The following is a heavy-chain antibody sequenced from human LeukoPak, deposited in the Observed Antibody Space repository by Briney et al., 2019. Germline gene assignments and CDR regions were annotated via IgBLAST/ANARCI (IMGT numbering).Heavy chain of an antibody. Sequence: ASVRVSCKVSGYTLTELSMHWVRQAPGKGLEWMGGFDPEDGETIYAQKFQGRVTITADKSTSTAYMELSSLRSEDTAVYYCARAEGYSSSSLFDYWGQGTLVTVSS. D-gene: IGHD6-6*01. CDR1: GYTLTELS. V-gene: IGHV1-24*01. CDR3: ARAEGYSSSSLFDY. CDR2: FDPEDGET. J-gene: IGHJ4*02.